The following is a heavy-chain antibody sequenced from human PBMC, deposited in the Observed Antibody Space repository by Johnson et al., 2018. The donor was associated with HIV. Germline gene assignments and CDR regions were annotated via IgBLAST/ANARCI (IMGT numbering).Heavy chain of an antibody. J-gene: IGHJ3*01. V-gene: IGHV3-13*01. D-gene: IGHD2-8*01. CDR1: GFTFSSYD. CDR3: ARGSLTDDGFAA. Sequence: VQLVESGGGLVKPGGSLRLSCAASGFTFSSYDMHWVRQPTGKGLEWVSAIGPAGDTYYPDSVRGRFTVSRDNSKNTLSVQMNNLKPEDTAVYYCARGSLTDDGFAAWGQGTLVIVSS. CDR2: IGPAGDT.